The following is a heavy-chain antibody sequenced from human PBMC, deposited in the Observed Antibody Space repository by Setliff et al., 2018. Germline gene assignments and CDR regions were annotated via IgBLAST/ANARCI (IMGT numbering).Heavy chain of an antibody. V-gene: IGHV4-59*12. D-gene: IGHD6-19*01. CDR1: GGSMSFYY. CDR3: AREQWLDPPGYYYMDV. CDR2: IYYSGST. J-gene: IGHJ6*03. Sequence: SETLSLTCSVSGGSMSFYYWSWIRQPPGKGLEWIGYIYYSGSTDYNPSLKSRVTMSIDTSKNQFSLKLNSVTAADMAVYYCAREQWLDPPGYYYMDVWAKGTTVTVSS.